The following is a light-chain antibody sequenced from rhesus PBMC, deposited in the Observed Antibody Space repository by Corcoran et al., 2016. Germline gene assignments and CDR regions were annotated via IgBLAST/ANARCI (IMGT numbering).Light chain of an antibody. J-gene: IGKJ4*01. CDR1: QSVRNY. V-gene: IGKV3-24*04. CDR2: GVS. Sequence: ETVVTQSPATLSLSPGERATLASRASQSVRNYLAWYHQKPGQAPRLLIYGVSSRATGIPDRFRGSGSGTDFSLPISSLEPEDVGVYSCQQSSNLSTFGEGTKVELK. CDR3: QQSSNLST.